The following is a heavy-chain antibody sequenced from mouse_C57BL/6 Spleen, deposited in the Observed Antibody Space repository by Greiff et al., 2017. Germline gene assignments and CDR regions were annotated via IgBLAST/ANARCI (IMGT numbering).Heavy chain of an antibody. CDR3: ARAETSEFYAMDY. Sequence: EVMLVESGGGLVKPGGSLKLSCAASGFTFSDYGMHWVRQAPEKGLEWVAYISSGSSTIYYADTVKGRFTISRDNAKNTLFLQMTSLRSEDTAMYYGARAETSEFYAMDYWGQGTSVTVSS. CDR2: ISSGSSTI. CDR1: GFTFSDYG. V-gene: IGHV5-17*01. J-gene: IGHJ4*01.